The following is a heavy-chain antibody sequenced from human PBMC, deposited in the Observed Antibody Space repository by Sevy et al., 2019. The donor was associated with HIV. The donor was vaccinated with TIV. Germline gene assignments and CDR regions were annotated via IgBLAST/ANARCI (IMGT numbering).Heavy chain of an antibody. Sequence: SETLSLTCTVSGGSISSSSYYWGWIRQPPGKGLEWIGSIYYSGSTYYNPSLKSRVTISVDTSKNQFSLKLSSVTAADTAVYYCARLGVVVVPAATRGMSAAVPHWYFDLWGRGTLVTVSS. CDR2: IYYSGST. V-gene: IGHV4-39*01. J-gene: IGHJ2*01. CDR1: GGSISSSSYY. CDR3: ARLGVVVVPAATRGMSAAVPHWYFDL. D-gene: IGHD2-2*01.